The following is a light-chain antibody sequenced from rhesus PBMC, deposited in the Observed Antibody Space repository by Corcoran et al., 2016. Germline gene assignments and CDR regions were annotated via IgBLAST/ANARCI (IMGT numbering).Light chain of an antibody. CDR3: QHGYGTPLT. CDR1: EKVNYY. CDR2: KAP. Sequence: DIQLTPSPSSLSASLGDRVTITCRASEKVNYYLNWYQQKPGKAPKLLSYKAPPLQIGAPSRFSGSGSGTDYTFTISSLKPADVATYYCQHGYGTPLTFGGGTKVELK. J-gene: IGKJ4*01. V-gene: IGKV1-74*01.